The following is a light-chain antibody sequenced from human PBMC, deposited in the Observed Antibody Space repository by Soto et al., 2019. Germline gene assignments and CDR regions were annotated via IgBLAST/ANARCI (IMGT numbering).Light chain of an antibody. J-gene: IGKJ4*01. V-gene: IGKV1-33*01. Sequence: DIQMTQSPSSLSASVGDRVTITCQASQDISNYLNWYQQKPGKAPKLLIYDASNLETGVPSRFSGSGSGTDFTFTISSLQPEDIATYYCQQYDTLPLTLGGGTKADIK. CDR2: DAS. CDR3: QQYDTLPLT. CDR1: QDISNY.